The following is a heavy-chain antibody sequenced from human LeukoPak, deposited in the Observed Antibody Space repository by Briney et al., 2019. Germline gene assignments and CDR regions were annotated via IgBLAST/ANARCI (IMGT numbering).Heavy chain of an antibody. CDR2: ISGSGGST. J-gene: IGHJ4*02. V-gene: IGHV3-23*01. Sequence: GGSLRLSCAASGFTFSSYAMSWVRQAPGKGLEWVSAISGSGGSTYYADSVKGRFTISRDNSKNTLYLQMSSLRAEDTAVYYCAKDLYSYGQIDYWGQGTLVTVSS. CDR3: AKDLYSYGQIDY. D-gene: IGHD5-18*01. CDR1: GFTFSSYA.